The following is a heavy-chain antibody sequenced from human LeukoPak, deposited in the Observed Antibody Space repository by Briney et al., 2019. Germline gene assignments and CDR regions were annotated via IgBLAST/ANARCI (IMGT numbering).Heavy chain of an antibody. V-gene: IGHV3-23*01. CDR1: GFTFSSYA. D-gene: IGHD3-10*01. Sequence: GGSLRLSCAASGFTFSSYAMSWVRQAPGKGLEWVSAISGSGGSTYYADSVKGRFTIPRDNSKNTLYLQMNSLRAEDTALYYCAGDPDAFDIWGQGTMVTVSS. CDR3: AGDPDAFDI. CDR2: ISGSGGST. J-gene: IGHJ3*02.